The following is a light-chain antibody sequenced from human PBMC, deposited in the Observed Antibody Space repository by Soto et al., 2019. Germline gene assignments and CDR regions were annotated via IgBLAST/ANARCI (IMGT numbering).Light chain of an antibody. V-gene: IGKV1-33*01. CDR3: QQYENLPT. Sequence: DIQMTQYPSSLSASVGDRVTITCQASQNINNYLNWYQQKPGRAPKLLIYDASNLEAGVPSRFRGSGSGTDFTFTISRLQPEDIATYYCQQYENLPTFGQGTRLDIK. CDR2: DAS. J-gene: IGKJ5*01. CDR1: QNINNY.